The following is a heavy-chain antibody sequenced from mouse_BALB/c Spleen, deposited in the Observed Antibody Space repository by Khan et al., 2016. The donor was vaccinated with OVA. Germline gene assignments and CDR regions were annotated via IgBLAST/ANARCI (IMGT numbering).Heavy chain of an antibody. CDR3: SRSTYRYSFVY. CDR2: IIYTGYT. J-gene: IGHJ3*01. Sequence: EVKLEESGPSLVKPSQTLSLTCSVTGDSITTGYWNWIRKSPGNKLEYMGYIIYTGYTYYNPYIKSRISITRHTSNNQYYLQLNSVTDEDTATYYCSRSTYRYSFVYLGQGPLVTVSA. CDR1: GDSITTGY. D-gene: IGHD2-14*01. V-gene: IGHV3-8*02.